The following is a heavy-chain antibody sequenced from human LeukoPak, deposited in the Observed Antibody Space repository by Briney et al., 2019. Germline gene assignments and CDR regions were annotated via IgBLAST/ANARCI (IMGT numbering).Heavy chain of an antibody. V-gene: IGHV4-59*08. CDR2: IHHSGST. J-gene: IGHJ4*02. CDR1: GDSISSYY. CDR3: ARGTAITGYYFDY. D-gene: IGHD1-20*01. Sequence: SETLSLTCTVSGDSISSYYWSWIRQPPGKGLEWIGYIHHSGSTNYNPSLKSRVTISVDTSKNQFSLKMSSVTAADTAVYYCARGTAITGYYFDYWGQGTLVTVSS.